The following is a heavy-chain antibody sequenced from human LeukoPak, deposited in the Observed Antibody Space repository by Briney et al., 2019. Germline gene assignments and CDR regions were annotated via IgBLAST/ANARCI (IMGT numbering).Heavy chain of an antibody. CDR2: IIPILGVA. D-gene: IGHD5-24*01. CDR3: ARDRGGFHYYYYYGMDV. Sequence: SVKVSCKASGGTFSSYAISWVRQAPGQGLEWMGRIIPILGVANYAQKFQGRVTITADKSTSTAYMELSSLRSEDTAVYYCARDRGGFHYYYYYGMDVWGQGTTVTVSS. J-gene: IGHJ6*02. V-gene: IGHV1-69*04. CDR1: GGTFSSYA.